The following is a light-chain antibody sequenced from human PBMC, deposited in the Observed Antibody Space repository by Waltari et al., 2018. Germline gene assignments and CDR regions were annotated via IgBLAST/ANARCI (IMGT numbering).Light chain of an antibody. CDR3: QRYNNGGKT. Sequence: DIQMTQSPSTLSASVGDTVTITRRASQSISSWLAWYQQKPGKAPKLLIHKASTLESGVPSRFSGSGSGTEFTLTISSLQSEDFAVYYCQRYNNGGKTFGPGTKLEIK. CDR1: QSISSW. J-gene: IGKJ2*01. V-gene: IGKV1-5*03. CDR2: KAS.